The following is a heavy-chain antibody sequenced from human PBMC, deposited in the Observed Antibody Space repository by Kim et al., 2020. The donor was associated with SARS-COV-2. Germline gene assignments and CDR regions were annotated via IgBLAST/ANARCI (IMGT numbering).Heavy chain of an antibody. Sequence: SVKVSCKASGGTFSSYAISWVRQAPGQGLEWMGGIIPIFGTANYAQKFQGRVTITADESTSTAYMELSSLRSEDTAVYYCARDDVDTAMAGPYYYYGMDVWGQGTTVTVSS. D-gene: IGHD5-18*01. CDR2: IIPIFGTA. CDR1: GGTFSSYA. CDR3: ARDDVDTAMAGPYYYYGMDV. J-gene: IGHJ6*02. V-gene: IGHV1-69*13.